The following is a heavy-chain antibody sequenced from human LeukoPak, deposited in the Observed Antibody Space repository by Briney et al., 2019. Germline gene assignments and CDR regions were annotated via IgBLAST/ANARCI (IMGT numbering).Heavy chain of an antibody. CDR3: ATSAFSSTTYGFGF. CDR2: IRSDGSDK. Sequence: GGSLRLSCAASGFTFSSFSMHWVRQAPGKGLEWVAFIRSDGSDKYYADSLKGRFTISRDNSKNTLYLQLNNLRTEDTAVYHCATSAFSSTTYGFGFWGQGTLVTVSS. V-gene: IGHV3-30*02. CDR1: GFTFSSFS. J-gene: IGHJ4*02. D-gene: IGHD3-16*01.